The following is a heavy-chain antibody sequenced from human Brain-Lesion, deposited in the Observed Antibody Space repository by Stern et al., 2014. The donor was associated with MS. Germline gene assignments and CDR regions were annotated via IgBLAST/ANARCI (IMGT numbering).Heavy chain of an antibody. D-gene: IGHD4-17*01. CDR1: GDTFASYP. CDR2: VNPTDGHT. J-gene: IGHJ1*01. CDR3: ANPLPYAN. Sequence: VQLVESGAEVKKPGASVKVSCKASGDTFASYPIHWLRQAPGQGPVRMGIVNPTDGHTTYAQTFKGRVTMTRDTSTRTVYMELSSLRAEDTAMYFCANPLPYANWGQGTRVTVSS. V-gene: IGHV1-46*03.